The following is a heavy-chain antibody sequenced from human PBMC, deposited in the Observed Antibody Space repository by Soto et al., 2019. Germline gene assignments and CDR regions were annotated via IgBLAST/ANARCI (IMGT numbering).Heavy chain of an antibody. CDR1: GYTFTGYY. Sequence: ASVKVSCKASGYTFTGYYMHWVRQAPGQGLEWMGWINPNSGGTSYAQKFQGWVTMTRDTSISTAYMELSRLRSDDTAVYYCARDGRRGPINAFDIWGQGTMVTVSS. V-gene: IGHV1-2*04. D-gene: IGHD1-1*01. CDR3: ARDGRRGPINAFDI. CDR2: INPNSGGT. J-gene: IGHJ3*02.